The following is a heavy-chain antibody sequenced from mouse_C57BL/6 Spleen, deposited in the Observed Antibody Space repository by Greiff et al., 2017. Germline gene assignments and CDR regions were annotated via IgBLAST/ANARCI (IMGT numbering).Heavy chain of an antibody. CDR2: IDPSDSYT. V-gene: IGHV1-50*01. J-gene: IGHJ2*01. Sequence: QVQLKQPGAELVKPGASVKLSCKASGYTFTSYWMQWVKQRPGQGLEWIGEIDPSDSYTNYNQKFKGKATLTVDTSSSTAYMQLSSLTSEDSAVYYCARWATGTGYYFDYWGQGTTLTVSS. CDR1: GYTFTSYW. CDR3: ARWATGTGYYFDY. D-gene: IGHD4-1*02.